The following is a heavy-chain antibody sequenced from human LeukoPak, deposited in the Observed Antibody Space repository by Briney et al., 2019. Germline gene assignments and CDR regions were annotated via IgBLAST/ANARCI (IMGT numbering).Heavy chain of an antibody. CDR3: ARAVRGDPTYFDY. V-gene: IGHV4-59*08. CDR2: IYYSGST. J-gene: IGHJ4*02. D-gene: IGHD3-10*01. Sequence: SETLSLTCTVSGVSISSYYWSWIRQPPGKGLEWIGYIYYSGSTNYNPSLKSRVTISVDTSKNQFSLKLSSVTAADTAVYYCARAVRGDPTYFDYWGQGTLVTVSS. CDR1: GVSISSYY.